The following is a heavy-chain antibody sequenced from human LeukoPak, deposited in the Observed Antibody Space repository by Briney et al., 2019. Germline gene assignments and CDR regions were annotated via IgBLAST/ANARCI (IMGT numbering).Heavy chain of an antibody. CDR3: AIGERELKY. J-gene: IGHJ4*02. Sequence: ASVKVSYKASGNTFSSYDINWVRQATGQGLEWMGWMNPNSGNTGYVQKFQGRVTMTRNTSIRTVYMELSSLRSEDTAVYYCAIGERELKYWGQGTLVTVSS. CDR1: GNTFSSYD. CDR2: MNPNSGNT. D-gene: IGHD1-26*01. V-gene: IGHV1-8*01.